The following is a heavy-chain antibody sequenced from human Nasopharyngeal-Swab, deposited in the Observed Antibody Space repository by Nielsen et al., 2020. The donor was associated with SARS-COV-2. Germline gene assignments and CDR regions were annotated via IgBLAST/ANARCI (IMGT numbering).Heavy chain of an antibody. CDR1: GYTFTSYA. J-gene: IGHJ5*02. Sequence: ASVKVSCKASGYTFTSYAMNWVRQAPGQGLEWMGWINTNTGNPTYAQGFTGRFVFSLDTSVSTAYLQISSLKAEDTAVYYYARDEKSQGIFGVVISGQWWFDPWGQGTLVTVSS. CDR3: ARDEKSQGIFGVVISGQWWFDP. D-gene: IGHD3-3*01. V-gene: IGHV7-4-1*02. CDR2: INTNTGNP.